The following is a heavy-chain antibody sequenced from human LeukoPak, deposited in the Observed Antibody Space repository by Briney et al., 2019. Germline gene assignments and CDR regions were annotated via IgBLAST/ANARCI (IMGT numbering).Heavy chain of an antibody. CDR2: IWYDGSNK. J-gene: IGHJ4*02. CDR1: GFTFSSYG. D-gene: IGHD5-12*01. CDR3: AKDSGFFDY. V-gene: IGHV3-33*06. Sequence: GRSLRLSCAASGFTFSSYGMHWVRQAPGKGLEWVAVIWYDGSNKYYADSVKGRFTISRDNSKNTLYLQMNSLRAEDTAVYYCAKDSGFFDYWGQGTLVTVSS.